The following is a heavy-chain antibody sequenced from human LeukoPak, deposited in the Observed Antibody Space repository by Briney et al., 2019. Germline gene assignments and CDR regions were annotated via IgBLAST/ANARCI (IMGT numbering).Heavy chain of an antibody. D-gene: IGHD3-22*01. Sequence: PGGSLRLSCAASGFTFSNAWMSWVRQAPGKGLEWVGRIKSKTDGGTTDYAAPVKGRFTLSRDDSNKMLYLQMNSLKTEDTAMYYCTSHSWWLLQCWGQGTLVTVSS. CDR3: TSHSWWLLQC. J-gene: IGHJ4*02. CDR1: GFTFSNAW. V-gene: IGHV3-15*01. CDR2: IKSKTDGGTT.